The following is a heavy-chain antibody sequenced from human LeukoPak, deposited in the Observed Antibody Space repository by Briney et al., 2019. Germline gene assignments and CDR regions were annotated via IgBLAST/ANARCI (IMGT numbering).Heavy chain of an antibody. D-gene: IGHD3-9*01. CDR3: ARVGQMYYDILTGYHLFDY. Sequence: SETLSLTCTVSGGSISSYYWGWIRQPPGKGLEWIGSIYYSGSTYYNPSLKSRVTISVDTSKNQFSLKLSSVTAADTAVYYCARVGQMYYDILTGYHLFDYWGQGTLVTVSS. CDR1: GGSISSYY. V-gene: IGHV4-39*07. J-gene: IGHJ4*02. CDR2: IYYSGST.